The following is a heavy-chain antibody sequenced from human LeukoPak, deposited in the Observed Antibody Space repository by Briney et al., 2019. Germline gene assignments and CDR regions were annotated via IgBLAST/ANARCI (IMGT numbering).Heavy chain of an antibody. CDR3: ARDGPYYGSGSYINYYFDY. CDR1: GYSFTSYW. CDR2: IYPGDSDT. Sequence: GESLKISRKGSGYSFTSYWIGWVRQMPGKGLEWMGIIYPGDSDTRYSPSFQGQVTISADKSISTAYLQWSSLKASDTAIYYCARDGPYYGSGSYINYYFDYWGQGTLVTVSS. D-gene: IGHD3-10*01. J-gene: IGHJ4*02. V-gene: IGHV5-51*01.